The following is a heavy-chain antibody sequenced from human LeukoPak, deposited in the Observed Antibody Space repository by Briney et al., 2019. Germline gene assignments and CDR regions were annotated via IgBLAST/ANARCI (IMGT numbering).Heavy chain of an antibody. CDR2: IYPGDSDA. CDR3: AIGYSSSWYYFDH. CDR1: GXGFTSYL. Sequence: GESLKISCEGSGXGFTSYLSGWVRQMPGKGLEWMGSIYPGDSDARYSPSFQGQVTISADKSISTAYLQWSSLKASDTAMYYCAIGYSSSWYYFDHWGQGTLVTVSS. V-gene: IGHV5-51*01. D-gene: IGHD6-13*01. J-gene: IGHJ4*02.